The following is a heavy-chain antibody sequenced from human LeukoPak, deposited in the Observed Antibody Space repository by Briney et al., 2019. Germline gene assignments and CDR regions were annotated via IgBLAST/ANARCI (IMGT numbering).Heavy chain of an antibody. D-gene: IGHD2-15*01. J-gene: IGHJ4*02. Sequence: ASVKVPCKASGYPFTSYYIHWVRQAPGQGLEWMGIINPSDRSISYAQKFQGRVTMTRDTSTSTVYMELSSLRSEDTAVYYCARIYCSGGSCYYGFDSWGQGTLVTVSS. CDR2: INPSDRSI. CDR3: ARIYCSGGSCYYGFDS. V-gene: IGHV1-46*01. CDR1: GYPFTSYY.